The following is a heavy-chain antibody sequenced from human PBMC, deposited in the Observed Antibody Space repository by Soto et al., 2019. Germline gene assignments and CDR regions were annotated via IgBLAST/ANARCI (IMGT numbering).Heavy chain of an antibody. Sequence: QVQLQESGPGLVKPSQTLSLTCTVSGGSINSSNYFWTWIRQHPGEGLDWIGYIYYSGNTYYNPSLESRVTISVDTSKTQFSLKLRSVPAADTAVYYCARDLRSNGFGEYYVDYWGQGARVTVSS. CDR2: IYYSGNT. CDR1: GGSINSSNYF. CDR3: ARDLRSNGFGEYYVDY. D-gene: IGHD3-10*01. V-gene: IGHV4-31*03. J-gene: IGHJ4*02.